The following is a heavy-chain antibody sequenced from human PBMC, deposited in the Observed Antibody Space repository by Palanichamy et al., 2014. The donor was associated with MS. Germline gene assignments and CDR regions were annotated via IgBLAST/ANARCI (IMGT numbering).Heavy chain of an antibody. CDR1: GYTFTGYY. D-gene: IGHD6-19*01. CDR3: ARDFLAVARGNAFDI. V-gene: IGHV1-2*02. Sequence: HVQXVQSGAEVKKPGASVKVSCKASGYTFTGYYMHWVRQAPGQGLEWMGWINPNSGGTNYAQKFQGRVTMTRDTSISTAYMELSRLRSDDTAVYYCARDFLAVARGNAFDIWGQGTMVTVSS. J-gene: IGHJ3*02. CDR2: INPNSGGT.